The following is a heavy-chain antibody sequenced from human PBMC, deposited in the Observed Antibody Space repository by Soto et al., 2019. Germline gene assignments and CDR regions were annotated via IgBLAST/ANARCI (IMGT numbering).Heavy chain of an antibody. J-gene: IGHJ4*02. CDR3: SFYCGDECESGGH. Sequence: HVQLVQSGGEVKRPGASVKVSCKTSGYTFSNYGITWVRQAPGQPLEWLGWINSNHGKRNYAEKFQGRITMTTNTSTRTGYMELRGLKSDDTAVYYCSFYCGDECESGGHWGQGPLVTVSS. D-gene: IGHD2-21*01. V-gene: IGHV1-18*01. CDR2: INSNHGKR. CDR1: GYTFSNYG.